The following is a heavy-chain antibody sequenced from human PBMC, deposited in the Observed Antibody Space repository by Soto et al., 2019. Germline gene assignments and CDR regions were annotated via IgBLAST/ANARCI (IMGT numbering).Heavy chain of an antibody. CDR2: IDPSDSQT. Sequence: RKISCKGSGYSFAGYWITWVRQKPGKGLEWMGRIDPSDSQTYYSPSFRGHVTISVTKSITTVFLQWSSLRASDTAMYYCARQIYDSDTGPNFQYYFDSWGQGTPVTVSS. D-gene: IGHD3-22*01. J-gene: IGHJ4*02. V-gene: IGHV5-10-1*01. CDR1: GYSFAGYW. CDR3: ARQIYDSDTGPNFQYYFDS.